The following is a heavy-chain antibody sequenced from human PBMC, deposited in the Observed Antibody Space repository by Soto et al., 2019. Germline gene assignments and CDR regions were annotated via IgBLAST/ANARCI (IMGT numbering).Heavy chain of an antibody. J-gene: IGHJ4*02. V-gene: IGHV4-31*03. CDR1: GGSISRGDYY. CDR3: ARVRTWNLFFCSSPTLYFFDF. Sequence: TNTVSGGSISRGDYYWSWIRQHPGEGLDWIGYIYYSGSTNYNPSLKSRVTISVDTSKNQFSLKLNSVTAADTAVYYCARVRTWNLFFCSSPTLYFFDFRGQRSLVTGSA. CDR2: IYYSGST. D-gene: IGHD6-13*01.